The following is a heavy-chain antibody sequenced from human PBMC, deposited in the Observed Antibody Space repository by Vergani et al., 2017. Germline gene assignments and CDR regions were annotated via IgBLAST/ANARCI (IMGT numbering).Heavy chain of an antibody. CDR2: ISSSSSYI. Sequence: EVQLVESGGGLVKPGGSLRLSCAASGFTFSSYSMNWVRQAPGKGLEWVSSISSSSSYIYYADSVKGRFTISRDNAKNSLYLQTNSLRAEDTAVYYCASSILSSTSCFDWGQGTLVTVSS. CDR1: GFTFSSYS. D-gene: IGHD2-2*01. CDR3: ASSILSSTSCFD. J-gene: IGHJ4*02. V-gene: IGHV3-21*01.